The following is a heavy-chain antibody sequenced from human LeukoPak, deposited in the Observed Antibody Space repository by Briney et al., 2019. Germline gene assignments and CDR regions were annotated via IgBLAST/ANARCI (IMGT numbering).Heavy chain of an antibody. V-gene: IGHV3-66*01. CDR2: FYIGGTT. CDR1: GFTVKNYY. Sequence: GGSLRLSCAASGFTVKNYYMTWVRQAPGKGLEWVSVFYIGGTTFYADSVQGRFTISRDTSKNTLYLQMNSLRVEDTAFYYCTRADSSGYYYYYWGQGTLVTVSS. D-gene: IGHD3-22*01. CDR3: TRADSSGYYYYY. J-gene: IGHJ4*02.